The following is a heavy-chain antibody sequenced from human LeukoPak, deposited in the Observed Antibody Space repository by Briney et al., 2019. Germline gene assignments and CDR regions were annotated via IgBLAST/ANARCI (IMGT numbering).Heavy chain of an antibody. CDR2: IIPIFGTA. CDR3: ARVSSIDYGGTISNYYYYYMDV. V-gene: IGHV1-69*13. CDR1: GGTFSSYA. Sequence: ASVKVSCKASGGTFSSYAISWVRQAPGQGLEWMGGIIPIFGTANYAQKFQGRVTITADESTSTAYMELSSLRSEDTAVYYCARVSSIDYGGTISNYYYYYMDVWGKGTTVTISS. D-gene: IGHD4-23*01. J-gene: IGHJ6*03.